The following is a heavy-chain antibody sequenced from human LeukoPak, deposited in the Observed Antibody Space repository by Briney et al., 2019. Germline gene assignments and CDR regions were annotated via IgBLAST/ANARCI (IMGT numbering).Heavy chain of an antibody. D-gene: IGHD6-19*01. CDR1: GFTFSSYG. J-gene: IGHJ4*02. V-gene: IGHV3-23*01. Sequence: PGGSLRLSCAASGFTFSSYGMSWVRQAPGKGLEWVSAISGSVGSTYYADSAKGRFTISRDNSKNTLYLQMNSLRAEDTAVYYCAKPGAVAGSYYFDYWGQGTLVTVSA. CDR3: AKPGAVAGSYYFDY. CDR2: ISGSVGST.